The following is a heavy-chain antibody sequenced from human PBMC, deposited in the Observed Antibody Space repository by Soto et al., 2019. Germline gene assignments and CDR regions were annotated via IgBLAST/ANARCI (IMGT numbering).Heavy chain of an antibody. CDR1: GGSISSSSYY. Sequence: SETLSLTCTVSGGSISSSSYYWGWIRQPPGKGLEWIGSIYYSGSTYYNPSLKSRVTISVDTSKNQFSLKLSSVTAADTVVYSCARPPGTRENVAFDIGGQGTLFPVSS. CDR2: IYYSGST. J-gene: IGHJ3*02. V-gene: IGHV4-39*01. D-gene: IGHD3-10*01. CDR3: ARPPGTRENVAFDI.